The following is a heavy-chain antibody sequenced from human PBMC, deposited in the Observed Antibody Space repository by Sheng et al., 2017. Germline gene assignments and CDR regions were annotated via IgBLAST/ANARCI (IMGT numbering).Heavy chain of an antibody. D-gene: IGHD5-12*01. CDR3: ARVGGEWNGYGDS. CDR2: ISAYTGNT. Sequence: QVQLVQSGREVKKPGASVKVSCKASGYTFSNYGISWVRQAPGQGLQWMGWISAYTGNTNYVREFQGRVTMTTDTSTNTAYMELRSLTSNYTAVYFCARVGGEWNGYGDSWGQGTLVIVSS. J-gene: IGHJ4*02. CDR1: GYTFSNYG. V-gene: IGHV1-18*01.